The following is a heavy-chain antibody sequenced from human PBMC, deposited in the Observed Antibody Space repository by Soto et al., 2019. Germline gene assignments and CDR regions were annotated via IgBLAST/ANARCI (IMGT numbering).Heavy chain of an antibody. CDR2: INHSGST. V-gene: IGHV4-34*01. J-gene: IGHJ5*02. Sequence: SETLSLTCAVYGGSISGYYWSWIRQPPGKGLEWIGEINHSGSTNYNPSLKSRVTISVDTSKNQFSLKLSSVTAADTAVYYCARGGSGYYGSGSRRNWFDPWGQGTLVTVSS. CDR3: ARGGSGYYGSGSRRNWFDP. CDR1: GGSISGYY. D-gene: IGHD3-10*01.